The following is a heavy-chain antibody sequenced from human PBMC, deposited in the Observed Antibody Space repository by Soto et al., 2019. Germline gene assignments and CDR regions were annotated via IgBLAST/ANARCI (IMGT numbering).Heavy chain of an antibody. D-gene: IGHD1-1*01. CDR2: INGGTGQT. V-gene: IGHV1-3*01. CDR3: ARGKGMEENYYYYGLDI. CDR1: GYTFTTHA. J-gene: IGHJ6*02. Sequence: ASVKVSCKASGYTFTTHAMHWVRQAPGQSLEWMGWINGGTGQTKHSQRFQGRVAITRDTSASTAYMELSSLRSEDTAVYYCARGKGMEENYYYYGLDIWGQGTTVTVSS.